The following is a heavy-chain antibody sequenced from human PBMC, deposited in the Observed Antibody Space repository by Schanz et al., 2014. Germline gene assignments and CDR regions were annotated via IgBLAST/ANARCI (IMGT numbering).Heavy chain of an antibody. V-gene: IGHV4-34*01. J-gene: IGHJ4*02. Sequence: QVQLQQWGAGLLKPSETLSLTCAFSGGSFSGYWWTWVRQSPGKGLEWIGEVNHGGYTNYNPSLKSRVTVSVDMSKKQFSLRRSSVTAADTAAYYCATWSGTRLFHNWGQGTLVTVSS. CDR1: GGSFSGYW. CDR3: ATWSGTRLFHN. CDR2: VNHGGYT. D-gene: IGHD1-7*01.